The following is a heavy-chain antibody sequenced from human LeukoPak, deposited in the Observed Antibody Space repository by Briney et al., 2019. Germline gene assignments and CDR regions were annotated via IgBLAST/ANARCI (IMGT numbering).Heavy chain of an antibody. CDR3: ASSRIYGSGSYYYYYYGMDV. D-gene: IGHD3-10*01. Sequence: SETLSLTCTVSGGSISSYYWSWIRQPPGKGLEWIGYIYYSGSTNYNPSLKSRVTISVDTSKNQFSLKLSSVTAADTAVYYCASSRIYGSGSYYYYYYGMDVWGQGTTVTVPS. CDR2: IYYSGST. V-gene: IGHV4-59*08. CDR1: GGSISSYY. J-gene: IGHJ6*02.